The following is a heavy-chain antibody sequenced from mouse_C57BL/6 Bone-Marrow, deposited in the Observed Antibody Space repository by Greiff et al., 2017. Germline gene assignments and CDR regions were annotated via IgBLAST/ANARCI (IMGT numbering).Heavy chain of an antibody. Sequence: QVQLQQSGAELARPGASVKMSCKASGYTFTSYTMHWVKQRPGQGLEWIGYINPSSGYTKYNQKFKDKATLTADKSSSAAYMQLSSLTSEDSAVYYCARSGSRPFAYWGQGTLVTVSA. V-gene: IGHV1-4*01. CDR2: INPSSGYT. CDR3: ARSGSRPFAY. J-gene: IGHJ3*01. CDR1: GYTFTSYT. D-gene: IGHD1-1*01.